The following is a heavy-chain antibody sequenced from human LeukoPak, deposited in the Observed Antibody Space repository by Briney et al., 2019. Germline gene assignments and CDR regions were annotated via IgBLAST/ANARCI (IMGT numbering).Heavy chain of an antibody. D-gene: IGHD1-26*01. CDR3: ARVAGATREWAFDI. V-gene: IGHV4-38-2*02. J-gene: IGHJ3*02. Sequence: SETLSLTCTVSGYSISSGYYWGWIRQPPGKGLEWIGSIYHSGSTYYNPSLKSRVTISVDTSKNQFSLKLSSVTAADTAVYYCARVAGATREWAFDIWGQGTMVTVSS. CDR1: GYSISSGYY. CDR2: IYHSGST.